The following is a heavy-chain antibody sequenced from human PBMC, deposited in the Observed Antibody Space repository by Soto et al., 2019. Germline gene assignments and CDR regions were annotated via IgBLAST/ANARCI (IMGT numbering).Heavy chain of an antibody. CDR3: AGIYDFWSGYYTPYYYYGMDV. D-gene: IGHD3-3*01. J-gene: IGHJ6*02. CDR1: GYTFTGYY. Sequence: ASVKVSCKASGYTFTGYYMHWVRQAPGQGLEWMGWINPNSGGTNYAQKFQGRVTMTRDTSISTAYMELSRLRSDDTAVCYCAGIYDFWSGYYTPYYYYGMDVWGQGTTVTVSS. V-gene: IGHV1-2*02. CDR2: INPNSGGT.